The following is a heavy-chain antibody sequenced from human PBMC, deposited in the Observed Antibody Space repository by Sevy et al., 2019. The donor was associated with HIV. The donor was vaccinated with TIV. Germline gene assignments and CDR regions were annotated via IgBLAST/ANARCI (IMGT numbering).Heavy chain of an antibody. V-gene: IGHV3-23*01. D-gene: IGHD3-22*01. CDR1: GFTFSNYA. Sequence: GGYLILSCAASGFTFSNYAMNWVRQAPGKGLEWVSGISGSGGSGDKTNYADSVKGRFTISRDDSKNSLYLQLNSLRSEDTAIYYCATQYHSSGYFDYWGQGTLVTVSS. J-gene: IGHJ4*02. CDR3: ATQYHSSGYFDY. CDR2: ISGSGGSGDKT.